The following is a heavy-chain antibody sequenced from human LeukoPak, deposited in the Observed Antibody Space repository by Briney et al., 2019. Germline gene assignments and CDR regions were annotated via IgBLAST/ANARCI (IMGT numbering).Heavy chain of an antibody. CDR1: GYSFISYW. CDR3: ARDSGGTTSYFDY. D-gene: IGHD1-1*01. V-gene: IGHV5-51*01. CDR2: IYPGDSDT. J-gene: IGHJ4*02. Sequence: PGESLKISCKSSGYSFISYWIGWVREMPGKGLEWMGIIYPGDSDTRYSPSFQGQVTISADKSISTAYLQWSSLKASDTAMYYCARDSGGTTSYFDYWGQGTLVTVSS.